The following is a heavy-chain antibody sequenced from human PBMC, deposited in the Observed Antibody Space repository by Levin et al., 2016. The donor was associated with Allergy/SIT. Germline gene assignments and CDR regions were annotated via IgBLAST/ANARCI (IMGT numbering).Heavy chain of an antibody. Sequence: ASVKVSCKASGYTFTSYGISWVRQAPGQGLEWMGWISAYNGNTNYAQKFQGRVTITADESTSTAYMELSSLRSEDTAVYYCASPSDTVTTPYYYYYYGMDVWGQGTTVTVSS. CDR2: ISAYNGNT. J-gene: IGHJ6*02. CDR1: GYTFTSYG. D-gene: IGHD4-11*01. V-gene: IGHV1-18*04. CDR3: ASPSDTVTTPYYYYYYGMDV.